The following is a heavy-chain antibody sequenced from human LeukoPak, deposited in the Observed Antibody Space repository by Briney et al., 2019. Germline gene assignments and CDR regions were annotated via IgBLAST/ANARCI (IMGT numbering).Heavy chain of an antibody. V-gene: IGHV2-5*02. CDR2: SYRDVDK. CDR1: VLSLSTSGVG. CDR3: AHLDFEYDFWSGYYEVNYFDY. J-gene: IGHJ4*02. D-gene: IGHD3-3*01. Sequence: ESGPTLVKPTQTLTLTLTFSVLSLSTSGVGVGWIRQPPGKALGWLALSYRDVDKRYSPSLKSRLTITKDASKNQVVLTMTNMDTVDTATYYCAHLDFEYDFWSGYYEVNYFDYWGQGTLVTVSS.